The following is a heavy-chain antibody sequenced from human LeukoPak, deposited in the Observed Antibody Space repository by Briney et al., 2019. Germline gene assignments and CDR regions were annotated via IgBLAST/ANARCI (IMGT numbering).Heavy chain of an antibody. CDR2: IKQDGSEK. V-gene: IGHV3-7*03. Sequence: GGSLRLSCAASGFTFSSYWMNWVRQAPGKGLEWVTNIKQDGSEKYYVDSVKGRSTISRDNAKNSLYLQMNSLRAEDTAVYYCARDSDCTNGVCSPIDFWGQGTLVTVSS. D-gene: IGHD2-8*01. CDR1: GFTFSSYW. J-gene: IGHJ4*02. CDR3: ARDSDCTNGVCSPIDF.